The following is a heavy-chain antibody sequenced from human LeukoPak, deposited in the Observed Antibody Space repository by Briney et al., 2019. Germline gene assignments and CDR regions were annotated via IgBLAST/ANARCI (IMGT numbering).Heavy chain of an antibody. CDR1: GDSFSGYY. Sequence: PSETLSLTCAVYGDSFSGYYWSWIRQPPGKGLEWIGEINHSGSTNYNPSLKSQITISLDTSKNQFSLQLNSVSAADTAVYFCATKYCTSTTCSWPRRTFFGFWGQGALVTVSS. D-gene: IGHD2-2*01. V-gene: IGHV4-34*01. CDR2: INHSGST. CDR3: ATKYCTSTTCSWPRRTFFGF. J-gene: IGHJ4*02.